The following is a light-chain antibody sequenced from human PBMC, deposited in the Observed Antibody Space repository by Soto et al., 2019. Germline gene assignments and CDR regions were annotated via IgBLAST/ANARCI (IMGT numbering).Light chain of an antibody. J-gene: IGKJ3*01. V-gene: IGKV3D-20*02. Sequence: EIVMNQSPATLSVSPGERATLTCRASQSLTSSYLARYQQRPGQAPSLLIYGVSSRATGIPDRFSGSGSGTDFTLTISSLEPEDLGVYYCQQRSNWLFGPGTKVDIK. CDR1: QSLTSSY. CDR2: GVS. CDR3: QQRSNWL.